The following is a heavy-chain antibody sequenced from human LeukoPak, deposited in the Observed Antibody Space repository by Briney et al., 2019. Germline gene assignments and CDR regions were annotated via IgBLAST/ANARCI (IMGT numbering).Heavy chain of an antibody. CDR3: AGGGGSYGDV. CDR1: GYTFTGYY. V-gene: IGHV1-2*06. CDR2: IDPYTGGA. J-gene: IGHJ3*01. Sequence: ASVKVSCKASGYTFTGYYMHWVRQAPGHGLEWTGRIDPYTGGANYAQKFQGRGTVTRDPSVSTDYMELSSLTSDDTAVYYCAGGGGSYGDVWGQGTMATISS. D-gene: IGHD1-26*01.